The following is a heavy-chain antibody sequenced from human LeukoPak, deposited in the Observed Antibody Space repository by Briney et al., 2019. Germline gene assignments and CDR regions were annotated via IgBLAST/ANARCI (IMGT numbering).Heavy chain of an antibody. CDR2: IYYSGST. V-gene: IGHV4-59*01. D-gene: IGHD1-1*01. CDR3: ARVSNEPYXFDX. CDR1: GGSISSYY. J-gene: IGHJ3*02. Sequence: AETLSLTCTVWGGSISSYYGSGIREPPVRAREGIGYIYYSGSTNYNPSLKSRVTISVDTSKNQFPLKLSSVTAAETAVYYCARVSNEPYXFDXXGQGTLVTVXX.